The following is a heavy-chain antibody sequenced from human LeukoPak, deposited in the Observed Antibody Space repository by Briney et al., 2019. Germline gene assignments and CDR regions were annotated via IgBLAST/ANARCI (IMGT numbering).Heavy chain of an antibody. CDR1: GVSITDNW. V-gene: IGHV4-4*02. CDR3: ARARSGKWGFDY. CDR2: ILRTGPT. J-gene: IGHJ4*02. D-gene: IGHD1-26*01. Sequence: SETLSLTCAVSGVSITDNWWSWVRQPPGKGLEWIGEILRTGPTNFNPSLKSRVTISMDKSKNQFSLKLSSVTAADTAVYYCARARSGKWGFDYWGQGTLVTVSS.